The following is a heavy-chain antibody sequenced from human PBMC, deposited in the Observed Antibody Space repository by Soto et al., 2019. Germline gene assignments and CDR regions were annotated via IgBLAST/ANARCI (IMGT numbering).Heavy chain of an antibody. D-gene: IGHD4-17*01. CDR3: ARVGGDDFGDSGGFDY. J-gene: IGHJ4*02. CDR1: GGSIRDYF. Sequence: QVQLQESGPGLVKPSETLSLTCTVSGGSIRDYFWTWIRQPPGKGLEWIGYIYYSGRTNYNPSLKSRVSISVDTSKNHFSPQLRSVTAADTAVYYCARVGGDDFGDSGGFDYWAREPWSPSPQ. CDR2: IYYSGRT. V-gene: IGHV4-59*01.